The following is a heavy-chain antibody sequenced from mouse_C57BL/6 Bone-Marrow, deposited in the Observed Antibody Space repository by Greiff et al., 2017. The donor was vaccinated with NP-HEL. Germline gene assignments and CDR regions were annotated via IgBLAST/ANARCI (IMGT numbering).Heavy chain of an antibody. V-gene: IGHV1-82*01. J-gene: IGHJ2*01. Sequence: QVQLQQSGPVLVKPGASVKISCKASGYAFSSSWMNWVKQRPGKGLEWIGRIYPGDGDTNYNGKFKGKATLTADKSSSTAYIQLSSLTSEDSAVYFCARVPLITTVVDDWGQGTTLTVSS. CDR2: IYPGDGDT. CDR3: ARVPLITTVVDD. D-gene: IGHD1-1*01. CDR1: GYAFSSSW.